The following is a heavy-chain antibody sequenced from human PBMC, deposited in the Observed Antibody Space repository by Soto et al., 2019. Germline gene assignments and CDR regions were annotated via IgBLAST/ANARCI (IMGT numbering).Heavy chain of an antibody. Sequence: ASVKVSCKASGYTFTSYYMHWVRQAPGQGLEWMGIINPSGGSTSYAQKFQGRVTMTRDTSTSTVYMELSSLRSEDTAVYYCARDYAPVAGTHYYGMVVWGQGTTVTAP. CDR1: GYTFTSYY. CDR2: INPSGGST. V-gene: IGHV1-46*01. D-gene: IGHD6-19*01. CDR3: ARDYAPVAGTHYYGMVV. J-gene: IGHJ6*02.